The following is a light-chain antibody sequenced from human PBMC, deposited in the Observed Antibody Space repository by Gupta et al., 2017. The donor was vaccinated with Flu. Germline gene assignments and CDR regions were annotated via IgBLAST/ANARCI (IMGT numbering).Light chain of an antibody. Sequence: SAFGSHNYVSWYQQHPGKAPKLIIYDVNRRPSGVSDRFSGSKSGNTASLAISGLQGEDEASYFCSSYSSTSIRVFGGGSKLTVL. J-gene: IGLJ3*02. V-gene: IGLV2-14*03. CDR3: SSYSSTSIRV. CDR2: DVN. CDR1: SAFGSHNY.